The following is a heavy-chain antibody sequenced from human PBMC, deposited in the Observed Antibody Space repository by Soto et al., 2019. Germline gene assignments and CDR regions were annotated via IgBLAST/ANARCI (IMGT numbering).Heavy chain of an antibody. CDR1: GSTFSSYS. D-gene: IGHD4-17*01. CDR3: ARAVDYGDYPFEY. CDR2: ISSSSSYI. V-gene: IGHV3-21*01. Sequence: GSLRLSWXASGSTFSSYSMNSVRQAPGKGLEWISSISSSSSYIYYADSVKGRFTISRDNVKNSLYLQMNSLRAEDTAVYYGARAVDYGDYPFEYWGQGTLVTVSS. J-gene: IGHJ4*02.